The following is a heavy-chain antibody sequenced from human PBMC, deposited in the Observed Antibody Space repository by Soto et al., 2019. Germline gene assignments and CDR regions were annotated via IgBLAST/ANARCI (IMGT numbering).Heavy chain of an antibody. CDR1: GYTFTSYY. J-gene: IGHJ3*02. CDR3: ARELYYYDSSGYLTVTNDAFDI. Sequence: QVQLVQSGAEVKKPGASVKVSCKASGYTFTSYYMHWVRQAPGQGLEWMGIINPSGGSTSYAQKFQGRVTMTRDTSTSTVYMELSSLRSEDTAVYYCARELYYYDSSGYLTVTNDAFDIWGQGTMVTVSS. D-gene: IGHD3-22*01. V-gene: IGHV1-46*01. CDR2: INPSGGST.